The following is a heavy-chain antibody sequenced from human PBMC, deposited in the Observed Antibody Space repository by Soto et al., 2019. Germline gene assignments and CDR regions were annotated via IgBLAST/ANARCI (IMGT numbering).Heavy chain of an antibody. D-gene: IGHD6-13*01. CDR3: AKDTRIAAAGTMDV. V-gene: IGHV3-43D*04. J-gene: IGHJ6*02. Sequence: GGSLRLSCEASGFTFDDYAMHWVRQAPGKALEWVSLISWDGTSTYYADSVKGRFTISRDSSKNSLYLQMKSLRDEDTALYYCAKDTRIAAAGTMDVWGQGTTVTVSS. CDR1: GFTFDDYA. CDR2: ISWDGTST.